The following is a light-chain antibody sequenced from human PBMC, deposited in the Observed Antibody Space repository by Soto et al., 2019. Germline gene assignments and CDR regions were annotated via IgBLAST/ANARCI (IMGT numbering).Light chain of an antibody. CDR2: EGS. CDR1: SSDVGSYNL. J-gene: IGLJ2*01. V-gene: IGLV2-23*01. Sequence: QSALTQPASVSGSPGQSITISCTGTSSDVGSYNLVSWYQQHPGKAPKLMIYEGSKRPSGVSNRFSGSKSGNMASLTISGLQAEDEADYYCCSYAGSSTVVVFGGGTKVTVL. CDR3: CSYAGSSTVVV.